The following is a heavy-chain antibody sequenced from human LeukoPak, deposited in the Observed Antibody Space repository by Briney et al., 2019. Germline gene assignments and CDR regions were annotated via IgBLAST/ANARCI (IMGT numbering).Heavy chain of an antibody. V-gene: IGHV1-18*04. Sequence: ASVKVSCKASGYTFTGYYMHWVRQAPGQGLEWMGWISAYNGNTNYAQKLQGRVTMTTDTSTSTAYMELRSLRSDDTAVYYCARGGDCSSTSCYAAPFDYWGQGTLVTVSS. CDR3: ARGGDCSSTSCYAAPFDY. J-gene: IGHJ4*02. CDR1: GYTFTGYY. D-gene: IGHD2-2*01. CDR2: ISAYNGNT.